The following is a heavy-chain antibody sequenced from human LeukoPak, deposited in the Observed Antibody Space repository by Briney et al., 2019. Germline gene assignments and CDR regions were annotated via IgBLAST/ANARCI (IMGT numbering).Heavy chain of an antibody. D-gene: IGHD5-18*01. J-gene: IGHJ4*02. Sequence: KSSETLPLTCTVSGGSISSGDYYWSWIRQPPGRGLEWVGYIYYSGSTNYNPSLKSRVTISVDTSKNQFYLRLSSVTAADTAVYYCATSGVGWLPSPGDFEYWGQGTLVTVSS. V-gene: IGHV4-61*08. CDR3: ATSGVGWLPSPGDFEY. CDR1: GGSISSGDYY. CDR2: IYYSGST.